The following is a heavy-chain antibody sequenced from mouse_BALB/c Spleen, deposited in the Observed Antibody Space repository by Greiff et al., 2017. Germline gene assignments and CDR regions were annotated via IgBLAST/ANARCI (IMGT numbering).Heavy chain of an antibody. CDR3: ASQSTMITTVYFDY. V-gene: IGHV1S135*01. CDR2: IDPYNGGT. J-gene: IGHJ2*01. Sequence: EVQRVESGPELVKPGASVKVSCKASGYAFTSYNMYWVKQSHGKSLEWIGYIDPYNGGTSYNQKFKGKATLTVDKSSSTAYMHLNSLTSEDSAVYYCASQSTMITTVYFDYWGQGTTLTVSS. D-gene: IGHD2-4*01. CDR1: GYAFTSYN.